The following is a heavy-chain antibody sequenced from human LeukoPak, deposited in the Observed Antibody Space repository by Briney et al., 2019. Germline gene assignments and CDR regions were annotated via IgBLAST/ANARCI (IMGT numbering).Heavy chain of an antibody. D-gene: IGHD5-12*01. CDR2: IYYSGST. CDR1: GGSISSSSYY. V-gene: IGHV4-39*01. Sequence: SETLSLTCTVSGGSISSSSYYWGWIRQPPGKGLEWIGSIYYSGSTYYNPSLKSRVTISVDTSKNQFSLKPSSVTAAGTAVYYCARAVDIVATIDYWGQGTLVTVSS. CDR3: ARAVDIVATIDY. J-gene: IGHJ4*02.